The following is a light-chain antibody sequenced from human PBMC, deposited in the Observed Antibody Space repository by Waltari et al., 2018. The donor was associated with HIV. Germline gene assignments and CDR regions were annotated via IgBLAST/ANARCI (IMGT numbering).Light chain of an antibody. Sequence: EIVLTQSLATLYLSPGERATLSCKASQTLTSTSLAWYQQRPGQAPRLLIYGASSRVTGIPDRFSGSGSGTDFSLNITRLQPEDFAMYYCQQYGRSPTAFGGGTKVQMK. CDR2: GAS. CDR1: QTLTSTS. CDR3: QQYGRSPTA. J-gene: IGKJ4*01. V-gene: IGKV3-20*01.